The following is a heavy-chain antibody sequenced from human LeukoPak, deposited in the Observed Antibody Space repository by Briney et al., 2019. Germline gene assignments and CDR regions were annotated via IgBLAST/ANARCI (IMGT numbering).Heavy chain of an antibody. CDR1: GSTFSSYW. Sequence: GGSLRLSCAASGSTFSSYWMSWVRQAPGKGLEWVANIKQDGSEKYYVDSVKGRFTISRDNAKNSLYLQMNSLRAEDTAVYYCARLVGATPALDYYFDYWGQGTLVTVSS. J-gene: IGHJ4*02. CDR3: ARLVGATPALDYYFDY. V-gene: IGHV3-7*01. CDR2: IKQDGSEK. D-gene: IGHD1-26*01.